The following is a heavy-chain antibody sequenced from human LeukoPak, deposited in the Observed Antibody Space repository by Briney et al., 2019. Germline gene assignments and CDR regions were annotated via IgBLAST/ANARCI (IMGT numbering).Heavy chain of an antibody. Sequence: ASVKVSCKASGYTFTSYGISWVRQAPGQGLEWMGWFSAYNGNTNYAQKLQGRVTMTTDTSTSTAYMELRSLRSDDTAVYYCARASITMVRGVPGFDYWGQGTLVTVSS. D-gene: IGHD3-10*01. V-gene: IGHV1-18*01. CDR2: FSAYNGNT. J-gene: IGHJ4*02. CDR1: GYTFTSYG. CDR3: ARASITMVRGVPGFDY.